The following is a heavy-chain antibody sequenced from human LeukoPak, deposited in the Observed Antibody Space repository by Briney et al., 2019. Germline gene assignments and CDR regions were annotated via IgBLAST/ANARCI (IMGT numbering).Heavy chain of an antibody. CDR1: GFTFSNYW. CDR2: INQDGSEK. D-gene: IGHD5-12*01. J-gene: IGHJ4*02. CDR3: VRDGGVSGYDLLDY. Sequence: GGSLRLSCAASGFTFSNYWMTWVRQAPGKGLEWVAHINQDGSEKHYMDSAKARFTISRDNAKNSLSLQMNSLRAEDTAVYYCVRDGGVSGYDLLDYWGQGTLVTVSS. V-gene: IGHV3-7*01.